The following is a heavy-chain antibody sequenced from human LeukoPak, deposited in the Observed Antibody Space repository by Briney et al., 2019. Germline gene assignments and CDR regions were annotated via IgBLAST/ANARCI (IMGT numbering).Heavy chain of an antibody. CDR1: GFTFSSYF. V-gene: IGHV3-23*01. D-gene: IGHD3-16*01. J-gene: IGHJ3*02. CDR3: AKDHMTTYAFDI. CDR2: LSGSGGSA. Sequence: GGSLRLSCAASGFTFSSYFMSWVRQAPGKGLEWVSALSGSGGSAYYADSVKGRFTISRDNSKNTLYLQMNSLRAEDTAVYYCAKDHMTTYAFDIWGQGTMVTVSS.